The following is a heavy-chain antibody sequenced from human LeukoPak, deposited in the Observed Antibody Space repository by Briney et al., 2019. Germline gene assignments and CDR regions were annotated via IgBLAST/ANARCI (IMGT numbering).Heavy chain of an antibody. V-gene: IGHV3-30-3*01. CDR3: ARDKGPYCSSTSCHVRSPDY. CDR1: GFTFSSYA. J-gene: IGHJ4*02. CDR2: ISYDGSNK. Sequence: GRSLRLSCAASGFTFSSYAMHWVRQAPGKGLEWVAVISYDGSNKYYADSVKGRFTISRDNAKNSLYLQMNSLRAEDTAVYYCARDKGPYCSSTSCHVRSPDYWGQGTLVTVSS. D-gene: IGHD2-2*01.